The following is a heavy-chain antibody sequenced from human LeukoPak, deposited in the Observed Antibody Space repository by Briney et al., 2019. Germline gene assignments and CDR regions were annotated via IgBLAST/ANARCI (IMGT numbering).Heavy chain of an antibody. CDR2: IKAKTAGGTT. J-gene: IGHJ4*02. D-gene: IGHD6-19*01. CDR3: AHLGSGWYVRD. V-gene: IGHV3-15*01. Sequence: GGSLRLSCAAPGFTFTTAWMSWVRQAPGKGLEWVGHIKAKTAGGTTDYAAPVKGRFTISRDDSQNTLFVQMNTLRTEDTGVYYCAHLGSGWYVRDWGRGTLVTVSS. CDR1: GFTFTTAW.